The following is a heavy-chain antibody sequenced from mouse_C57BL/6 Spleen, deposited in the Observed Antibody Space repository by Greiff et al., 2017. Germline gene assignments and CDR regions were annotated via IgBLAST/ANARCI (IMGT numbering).Heavy chain of an antibody. CDR2: ISSGSSTI. Sequence: EVHLVESGGGLVKPGGSLKLSCAASGFTFSDYGMHWVRQAPEKGLEWVAYISSGSSTIYYADTVKGRFTISRDNAKNTLFLQMTSLRSEDTAMYYCARRDYSNYAMDYWGQGTSVTVSS. D-gene: IGHD2-5*01. CDR3: ARRDYSNYAMDY. J-gene: IGHJ4*01. V-gene: IGHV5-17*01. CDR1: GFTFSDYG.